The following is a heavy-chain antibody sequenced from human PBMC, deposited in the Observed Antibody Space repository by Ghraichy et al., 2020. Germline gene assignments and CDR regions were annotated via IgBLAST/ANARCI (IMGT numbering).Heavy chain of an antibody. V-gene: IGHV1-18*04. J-gene: IGHJ6*02. CDR1: GYTFTSYG. CDR3: ARDPYSPITMVRGSYYYGMDV. D-gene: IGHD3-10*01. Sequence: ASVKVSCKASGYTFTSYGISWVRQAPGQGLEWMGWISAYNGNTNYAQKLQGRVTMTTDTSTSTAYMELRSLRSDDTAVYYCARDPYSPITMVRGSYYYGMDVWGQGTTVTVSS. CDR2: ISAYNGNT.